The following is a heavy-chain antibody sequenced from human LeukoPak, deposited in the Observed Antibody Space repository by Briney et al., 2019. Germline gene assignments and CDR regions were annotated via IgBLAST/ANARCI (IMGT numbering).Heavy chain of an antibody. CDR1: GFTFSMYG. Sequence: GGSLRLSCVISGFTFSMYGMHWVRQAPGKGLEWVAVISPDGSGKNYVDSVEGRFTISRDNSKNTLYVQMNSLRAEDTAVYYCARALADSRGYYLGFDYWGQGTLVTVSS. V-gene: IGHV3-30*03. CDR2: ISPDGSGK. CDR3: ARALADSRGYYLGFDY. D-gene: IGHD3-22*01. J-gene: IGHJ4*02.